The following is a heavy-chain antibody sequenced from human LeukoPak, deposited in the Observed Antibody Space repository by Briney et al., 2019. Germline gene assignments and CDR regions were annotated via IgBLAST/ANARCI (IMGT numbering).Heavy chain of an antibody. Sequence: SETLSLTYAVSGGSISSSNWWSWVRQPPGKGLEWIGEIYHSGSTNYNPSLKSRVTISVDKSKNQFSLKLSSVTAADTAVYYCARDLVIPQSVLNWFDPWGQGTLVTVSP. CDR2: IYHSGST. D-gene: IGHD3-16*02. V-gene: IGHV4-4*02. J-gene: IGHJ5*02. CDR1: GGSISSSNW. CDR3: ARDLVIPQSVLNWFDP.